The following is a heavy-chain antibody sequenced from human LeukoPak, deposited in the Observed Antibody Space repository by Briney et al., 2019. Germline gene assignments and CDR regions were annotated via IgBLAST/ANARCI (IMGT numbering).Heavy chain of an antibody. CDR3: ARGSGSSWSYFDY. V-gene: IGHV3-11*06. D-gene: IGHD6-13*01. Sequence: GGSLRLSCAASGFTFSDYYMSWIRQAPGKGLEWVSYISSSSSYTNYADSVKGRFTISRDNAKNSLYLQMNSLRAEDTAVYYCARGSGSSWSYFDYWGQGTLVTVSS. CDR2: ISSSSSYT. J-gene: IGHJ4*02. CDR1: GFTFSDYY.